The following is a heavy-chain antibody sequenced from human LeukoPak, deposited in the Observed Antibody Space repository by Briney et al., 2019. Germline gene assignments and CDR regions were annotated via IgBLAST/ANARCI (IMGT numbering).Heavy chain of an antibody. CDR1: GGSISSYY. CDR2: IYYSGTT. J-gene: IGHJ4*02. CDR3: ARGVYIAAAQYGY. V-gene: IGHV4-59*01. D-gene: IGHD6-13*01. Sequence: SETLSLTCTVSGGSISSYYWSWIRQPPGKGLEWIGNIYYSGTTNYNPSLKSRVTISVDTSKNQFSLKLSSVTAADTAVYYCARGVYIAAAQYGYWGQGTLVTVSS.